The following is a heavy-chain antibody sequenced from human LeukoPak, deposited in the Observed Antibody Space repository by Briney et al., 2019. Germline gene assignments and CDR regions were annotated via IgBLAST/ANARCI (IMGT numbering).Heavy chain of an antibody. CDR1: GGSISSYY. J-gene: IGHJ4*02. Sequence: SETLSLTCTVSGGSISSYYWSWIRQPPGKGLEWIGYIYYSGSTNYNPSLKSRVTISVDTSKNQFSLKLSSVTAADTAVYYCARGSRTYYDFWSGYYPEPHFDYWGQGTLVTVPS. D-gene: IGHD3-3*01. CDR3: ARGSRTYYDFWSGYYPEPHFDY. CDR2: IYYSGST. V-gene: IGHV4-59*01.